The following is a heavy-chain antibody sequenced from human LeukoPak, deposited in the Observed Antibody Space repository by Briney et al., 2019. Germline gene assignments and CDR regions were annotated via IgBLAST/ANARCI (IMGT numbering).Heavy chain of an antibody. J-gene: IGHJ4*02. CDR2: IYYSGST. V-gene: IGHV4-61*01. D-gene: IGHD3-10*01. CDR1: GASVSSSNYY. Sequence: SETLSLTCTVSGASVSSSNYYWSWIRQPPGEGLEWIGYIYYSGSTNYNPSLKSRVTISVATSKNQSSLKLSSVTAADTAVYYCARDRSGTYYDHWGQGTLVTVSS. CDR3: ARDRSGTYYDH.